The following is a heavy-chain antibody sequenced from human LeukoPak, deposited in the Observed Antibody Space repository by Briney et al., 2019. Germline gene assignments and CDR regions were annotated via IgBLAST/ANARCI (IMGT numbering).Heavy chain of an antibody. CDR3: ATLYVTTASPALRY. CDR1: GYTLTELS. D-gene: IGHD5-18*01. Sequence: ASVKVSCKVSGYTLTELSMHWVRQAPGKGLEWMGGFDPEDEETIYAQKFQGRVTMTEDTSTDTAYMDLSSLRSEDTAVYYCATLYVTTASPALRYWGQGTLATVSS. J-gene: IGHJ4*02. V-gene: IGHV1-24*01. CDR2: FDPEDEET.